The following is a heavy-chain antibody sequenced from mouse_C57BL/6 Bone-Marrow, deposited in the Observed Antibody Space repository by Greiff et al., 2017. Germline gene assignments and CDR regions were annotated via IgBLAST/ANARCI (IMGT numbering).Heavy chain of an antibody. V-gene: IGHV1-55*01. Sequence: QVQLQQPGAELVKPGASVKMSCKASGYTFTSYWITWVKQRPGQGLEWIGDIYPGSGSTNYNEKFKSKATLTVDTSSSTAYMQLSSLTSEDSAVYYCARRWASYYDYDTFAYWGQGTLVTVSA. D-gene: IGHD2-4*01. CDR3: ARRWASYYDYDTFAY. CDR1: GYTFTSYW. CDR2: IYPGSGST. J-gene: IGHJ3*01.